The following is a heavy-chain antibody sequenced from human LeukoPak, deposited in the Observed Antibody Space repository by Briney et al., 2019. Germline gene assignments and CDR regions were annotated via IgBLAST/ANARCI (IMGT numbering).Heavy chain of an antibody. Sequence: ASVKVSCKASGYTFTCYYMHWVRQAPGQGLEWMGWINPNSGGTNYAQKFQGRVTMTRDTSISTAYVELSRLRSDDTAVYYCARGQKWLRLNWFDPWGQGTLVTVSS. CDR3: ARGQKWLRLNWFDP. CDR2: INPNSGGT. CDR1: GYTFTCYY. V-gene: IGHV1-2*02. J-gene: IGHJ5*02. D-gene: IGHD5-12*01.